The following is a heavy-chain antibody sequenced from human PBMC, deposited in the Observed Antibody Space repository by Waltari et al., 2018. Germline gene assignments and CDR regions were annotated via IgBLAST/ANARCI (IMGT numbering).Heavy chain of an antibody. Sequence: EVQLEESGGGLVQPGGSLRLSCAASGFTFSSCEMNLVCQAPGKGLEWVSYISLTGSTTYYADSVKGRFSISRDNAKNSLYLQMNSLRAEDTAVYYCARVGNDYGALDYWGQGTLVTVSS. CDR1: GFTFSSCE. V-gene: IGHV3-48*03. D-gene: IGHD3-16*01. CDR2: ISLTGSTT. J-gene: IGHJ4*02. CDR3: ARVGNDYGALDY.